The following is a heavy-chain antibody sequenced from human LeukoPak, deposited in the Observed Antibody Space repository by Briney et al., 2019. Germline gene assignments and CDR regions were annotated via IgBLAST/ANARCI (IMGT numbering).Heavy chain of an antibody. CDR3: ARGRFLGMDV. V-gene: IGHV4-30-2*01. Sequence: SQTLSLTCAVSGGSISSGGYSWSWLRQPPGTGLEWIGYIYHSGSTYYNPSLKSRVTISVDRSKNQFSLKLSSVTAADTAVYYCARGRFLGMDVWGQGTTVTVSS. D-gene: IGHD2-21*01. CDR2: IYHSGST. CDR1: GGSISSGGYS. J-gene: IGHJ6*02.